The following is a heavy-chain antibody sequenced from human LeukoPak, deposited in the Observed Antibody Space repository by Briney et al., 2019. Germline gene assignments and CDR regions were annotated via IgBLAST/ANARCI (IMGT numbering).Heavy chain of an antibody. CDR1: GFTFSSYA. J-gene: IGHJ5*02. Sequence: QSGGSLRLSCAASGFTFSSYAMHWVRQAPGKGLEWVAVTSYDGSNKYYADSVKGRFTISRDNSKNTLYLQMNSLRAEDTAVYYCAKVPAAILIPNWFDPWGQGTLVTVSS. D-gene: IGHD2-2*01. CDR2: TSYDGSNK. V-gene: IGHV3-30-3*01. CDR3: AKVPAAILIPNWFDP.